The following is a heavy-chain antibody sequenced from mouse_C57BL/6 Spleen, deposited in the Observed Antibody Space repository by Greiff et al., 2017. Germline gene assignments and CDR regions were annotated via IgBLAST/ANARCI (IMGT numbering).Heavy chain of an antibody. V-gene: IGHV5-4*01. J-gene: IGHJ2*01. Sequence: DVKLVESGGGLVKPGGSLKLSCAASGFTFSSYAMSWVRQTPEKRLEWVATISDGGSYTYYPDNVKGRFTISRDNAKNNLYLQMSHLKSEDTAMYYCARDRGGETGTYYFDYWGQGTTLTVSS. CDR1: GFTFSSYA. CDR2: ISDGGSYT. D-gene: IGHD4-1*01. CDR3: ARDRGGETGTYYFDY.